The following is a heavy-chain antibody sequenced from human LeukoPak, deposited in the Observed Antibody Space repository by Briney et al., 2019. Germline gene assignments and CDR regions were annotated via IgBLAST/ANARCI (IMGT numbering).Heavy chain of an antibody. CDR2: IIPIFGTA. CDR3: ARMSYCSGGSCLGFGMDV. V-gene: IGHV1-69*06. Sequence: SVKVSCRASGGTFSSYAISWGRQAPGQGLEWMGGIIPIFGTANYAQKFQGRVTITADKSTSTAYMELSSLRSEDTAVYYCARMSYCSGGSCLGFGMDVWGKGTTVTVSS. CDR1: GGTFSSYA. D-gene: IGHD2-15*01. J-gene: IGHJ6*04.